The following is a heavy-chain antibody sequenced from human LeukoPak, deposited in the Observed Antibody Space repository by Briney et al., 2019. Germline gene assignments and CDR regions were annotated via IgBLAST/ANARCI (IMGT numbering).Heavy chain of an antibody. V-gene: IGHV4-59*12. CDR3: ARDKVDAGFDY. D-gene: IGHD3-10*01. J-gene: IGHJ4*02. Sequence: SETLSLTCTVSGGSISSYYWSWLRQPPGKGLEWIGYIYYSGSTNYNPSLKSRVTISVDTSKNQFSLKLSSVTAADTAVYYCARDKVDAGFDYWGQGTLVTVSS. CDR2: IYYSGST. CDR1: GGSISSYY.